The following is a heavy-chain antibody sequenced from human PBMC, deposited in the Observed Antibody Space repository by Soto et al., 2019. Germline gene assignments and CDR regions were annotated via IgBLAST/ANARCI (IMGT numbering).Heavy chain of an antibody. J-gene: IGHJ4*02. V-gene: IGHV1-18*01. CDR3: ARDPYCSGGSCDPYYFDY. CDR1: GYTFTSYG. CDR2: ISAYNGNT. Sequence: QVQLVQSGAEVKKPGDSVKVSCKASGYTFTSYGISWVRQAPGQGLEWMGWISAYNGNTNYAQKLQGRVTMTTDTSTSTAYMELRSLRSDDTAVYYCARDPYCSGGSCDPYYFDYWGQGTLVTVSS. D-gene: IGHD2-15*01.